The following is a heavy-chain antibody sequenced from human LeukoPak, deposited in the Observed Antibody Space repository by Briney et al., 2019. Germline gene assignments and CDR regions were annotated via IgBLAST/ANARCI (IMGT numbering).Heavy chain of an antibody. J-gene: IGHJ4*02. Sequence: GGSLRLSCAASGFTFDDYAMHWVRQAPGKGLEWVSTICLNSGSIGYSYSVKGRFTISRDNAKSFLYLQMNSLRAEDTAAYYCATSGLNRFDYWGQGILVTVSS. CDR3: ATSGLNRFDY. CDR1: GFTFDDYA. CDR2: ICLNSGSI. V-gene: IGHV3-9*01. D-gene: IGHD2-15*01.